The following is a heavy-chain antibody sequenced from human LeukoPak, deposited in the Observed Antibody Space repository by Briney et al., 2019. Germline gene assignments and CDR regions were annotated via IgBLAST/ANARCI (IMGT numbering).Heavy chain of an antibody. J-gene: IGHJ4*02. CDR2: INHSVST. D-gene: IGHD3-16*01. CDR3: ARGYTPVDY. V-gene: IGHV4-34*01. CDR1: GGSFSSTYYY. Sequence: KTSETLSLTCTVSGGSFSSTYYYWSWIRRPPGKGLEWIGEINHSVSTNYNPSLKSRVTLSVDTSKNQFSLKLSSVTAADTAVYYCARGYTPVDYWGQGTLVTVSS.